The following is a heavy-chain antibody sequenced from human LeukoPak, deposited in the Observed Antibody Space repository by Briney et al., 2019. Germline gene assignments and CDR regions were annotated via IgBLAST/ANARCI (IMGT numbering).Heavy chain of an antibody. J-gene: IGHJ3*02. CDR3: ARGASVVAGNDNAFDI. D-gene: IGHD6-19*01. CDR2: ISTSSSYI. V-gene: IGHV3-21*01. Sequence: GGSLRLSCAASGFTFSSYSMNWVRQAPGKGREGVSSISTSSSYIYYADSVKGRFTISRDNAKKSLYLQMNSLRADDTAVYYCARGASVVAGNDNAFDIWGQGTMVTVSS. CDR1: GFTFSSYS.